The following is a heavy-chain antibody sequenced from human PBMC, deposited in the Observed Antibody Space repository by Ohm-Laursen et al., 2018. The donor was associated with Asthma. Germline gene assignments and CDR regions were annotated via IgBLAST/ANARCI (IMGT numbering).Heavy chain of an antibody. D-gene: IGHD3-22*01. CDR3: TTDYYDSSGSFDP. V-gene: IGHV3-15*01. Sequence: SLRLSCTASGFTFSNAWMSWVRQAPGKGLEWVGRIKSKTDGGTTDYAAPVKGRFTISRDDSKNTLYLQMNSLKTEDTAVYYCTTDYYDSSGSFDPWGQGTLVTVSS. J-gene: IGHJ5*02. CDR2: IKSKTDGGTT. CDR1: GFTFSNAW.